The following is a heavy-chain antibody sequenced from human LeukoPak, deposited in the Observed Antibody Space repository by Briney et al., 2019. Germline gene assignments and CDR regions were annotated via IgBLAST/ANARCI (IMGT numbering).Heavy chain of an antibody. D-gene: IGHD1-26*01. V-gene: IGHV3-7*01. CDR3: ARVRSGSYGGDADVFGQFDY. CDR2: IKQDGSEK. Sequence: PGGSLRLSCAASGFTFSSYWMSWVRQAPGKGLEWVANIKQDGSEKYYVDSVKGRFTISRDNAKNSLCLQMNSLRAEDTAVYYCARVRSGSYGGDADVFGQFDYWGQGTLVTVSS. J-gene: IGHJ4*02. CDR1: GFTFSSYW.